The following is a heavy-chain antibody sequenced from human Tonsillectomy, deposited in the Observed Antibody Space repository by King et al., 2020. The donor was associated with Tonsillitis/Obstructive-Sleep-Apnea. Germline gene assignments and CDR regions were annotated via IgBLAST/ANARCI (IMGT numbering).Heavy chain of an antibody. D-gene: IGHD2-2*01. Sequence: QLQESGPGLVKPSETLSLTCTVSGGSISSSSYYWGWIRQPPGKGLEWIGSIYYSGSTYYNPSLKSRVTISVDTSKNQFSLKLSSVTAADTAVYYCARLYWSSTSCYYFDYWGQGTLVTVSS. J-gene: IGHJ4*02. CDR3: ARLYWSSTSCYYFDY. CDR1: GGSISSSSYY. V-gene: IGHV4-39*01. CDR2: IYYSGST.